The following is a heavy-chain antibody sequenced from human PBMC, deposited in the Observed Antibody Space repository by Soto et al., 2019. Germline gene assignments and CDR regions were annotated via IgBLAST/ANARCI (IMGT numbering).Heavy chain of an antibody. J-gene: IGHJ4*02. D-gene: IGHD2-8*01. CDR2: ISAYNGNT. CDR3: ARDLGLGCTNGVCPETEYYFDY. V-gene: IGHV1-18*04. Sequence: GASVKVSCKASGYTFTSYGISWVRQAPGQGLEWMGWISAYNGNTNYAQKLQGRVTMTTDTSTSTAYMELRSLRSDDTAVYYCARDLGLGCTNGVCPETEYYFDYWGQGTLVTVSS. CDR1: GYTFTSYG.